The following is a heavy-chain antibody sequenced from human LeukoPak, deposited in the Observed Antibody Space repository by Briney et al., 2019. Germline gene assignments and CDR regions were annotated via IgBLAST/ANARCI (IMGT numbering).Heavy chain of an antibody. CDR2: IYYSGST. CDR1: RGSLSSSRYY. CDR3: AIVPRDYYESGGRIDY. D-gene: IGHD3-22*01. Sequence: FGRLSLTCTVSRGSLSSSRYYWGWIRQPPGKGLEWIGGIYYSGSTYYNPSLKSRVTISVDTSKNQFSLKLSSVAAAETGVYDRAIVPRDYYESGGRIDYWGQGTLVTVSS. V-gene: IGHV4-39*07. J-gene: IGHJ4*02.